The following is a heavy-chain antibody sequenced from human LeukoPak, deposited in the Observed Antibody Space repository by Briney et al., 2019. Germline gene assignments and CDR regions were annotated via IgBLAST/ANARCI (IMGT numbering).Heavy chain of an antibody. CDR1: GYTFTSYG. V-gene: IGHV1-18*01. CDR3: ARSPDTTMIVVVIPYFDY. CDR2: ISAYNGNT. Sequence: SVKVSCQASGYTFTSYGISWVRQAPGQGLEWMGWISAYNGNTNYAQKLQGRVTMTTDTSTSTAYMELRSLRSDDTAVYYCARSPDTTMIVVVIPYFDYWGQGTLVTVSS. J-gene: IGHJ4*02. D-gene: IGHD3-22*01.